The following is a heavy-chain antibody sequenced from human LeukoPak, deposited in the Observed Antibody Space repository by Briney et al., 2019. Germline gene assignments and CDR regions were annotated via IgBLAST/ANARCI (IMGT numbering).Heavy chain of an antibody. CDR3: ARGGGTVFGVIND. D-gene: IGHD3-3*01. CDR1: GYTFTNYY. Sequence: ASVKVSCKAPGYTFTNYYIHWVRQAPGQGLEWMGWIHPSSDGTIYAQKFQGRVTMTRDTSINTAYVEMSRLRSDDTAVYYCARGGGTVFGVINDWGQGTLVTVSS. J-gene: IGHJ4*02. V-gene: IGHV1-2*02. CDR2: IHPSSDGT.